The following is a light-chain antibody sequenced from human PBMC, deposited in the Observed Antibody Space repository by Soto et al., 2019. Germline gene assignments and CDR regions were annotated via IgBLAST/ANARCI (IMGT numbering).Light chain of an antibody. Sequence: ETVLTQSPSTLSLSPGERDTLSCRASQSVSSYLAWYQQKPGQAPRLLIYDASNRATGIPARFSGSGSGTDFTLTISSLEPEDFAVYYCQQRSNWPSITFGQGTRLEI. CDR3: QQRSNWPSIT. J-gene: IGKJ5*01. V-gene: IGKV3-11*01. CDR1: QSVSSY. CDR2: DAS.